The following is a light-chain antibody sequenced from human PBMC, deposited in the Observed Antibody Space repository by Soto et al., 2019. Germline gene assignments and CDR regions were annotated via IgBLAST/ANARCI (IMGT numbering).Light chain of an antibody. CDR1: QSVLYSSNNKNY. J-gene: IGKJ5*01. Sequence: DIVMTQSPDSLAVSLGERATINCKSSQSVLYSSNNKNYLAWYQQKPGQPPKLLIYWASTRESGVPDRFSGSGCGTDFTITISILQAEDVAVYYCKQYYSTPVTFGQGTRLEIK. V-gene: IGKV4-1*01. CDR3: KQYYSTPVT. CDR2: WAS.